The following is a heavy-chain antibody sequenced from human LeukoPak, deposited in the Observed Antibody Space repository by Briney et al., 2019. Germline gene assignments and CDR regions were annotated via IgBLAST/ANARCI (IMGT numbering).Heavy chain of an antibody. V-gene: IGHV3-64*02. Sequence: SGGSLRLSCVASGFTFRTYSMHWIRQAPGKGLEFVSAVDWDGGGTFYADSVKDRFTISRDTSKTTLYLQMASLRAEDMGVYFCARVGNVIAFDIWGQGAMVTVSS. CDR1: GFTFRTYS. CDR2: VDWDGGGT. D-gene: IGHD1-1*01. CDR3: ARVGNVIAFDI. J-gene: IGHJ3*02.